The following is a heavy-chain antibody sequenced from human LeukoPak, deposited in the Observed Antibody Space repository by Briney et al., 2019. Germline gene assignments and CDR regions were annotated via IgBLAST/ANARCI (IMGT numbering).Heavy chain of an antibody. CDR1: GGSFSGYS. J-gene: IGHJ6*02. V-gene: IGHV4-59*01. CDR2: VHYSGSD. D-gene: IGHD5-12*01. CDR3: ARVSGATITTYYGMDV. Sequence: SETLSLTCTVSGGSFSGYSWSWIRQPPGKGLDWIGPVHYSGSDNYNPSLKSRVTISMDTSKNQFSLRLSSVTAVDKAVYYCARVSGATITTYYGMDVWGQGTTVTVS.